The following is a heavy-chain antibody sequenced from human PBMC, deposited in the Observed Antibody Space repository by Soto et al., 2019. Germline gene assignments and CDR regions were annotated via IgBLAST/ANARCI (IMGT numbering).Heavy chain of an antibody. V-gene: IGHV1-18*01. D-gene: IGHD1-26*01. CDR1: GYTFSDYG. CDR3: ARVGATTGKTSNDY. CDR2: ISAYNGHT. Sequence: GPEVKKPGASVKVSCKPSGYTFSDYGITWVRQAPGQGLEWMGWISAYNGHTNYAQKVQGRVTMTTDTSTSTGYMELRSLRSDDTAVYYCARVGATTGKTSNDYWGQGTLVTVSS. J-gene: IGHJ4*02.